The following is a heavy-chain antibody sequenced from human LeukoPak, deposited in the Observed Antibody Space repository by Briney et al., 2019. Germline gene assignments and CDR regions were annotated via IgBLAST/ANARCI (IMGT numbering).Heavy chain of an antibody. D-gene: IGHD6-13*01. CDR1: GFTFDDYG. V-gene: IGHV3-20*04. J-gene: IGHJ4*02. CDR2: INWNGGST. CDR3: ARGTLKAAATDFDY. Sequence: GGSLRLSCAASGFTFDDYGMSWVRQAPGKGLEWVSGINWNGGSTGYADSVKGRFTISRDNAKNSLYPQMNSLRAEDTALYYCARGTLKAAATDFDYWGQGTLVTVSS.